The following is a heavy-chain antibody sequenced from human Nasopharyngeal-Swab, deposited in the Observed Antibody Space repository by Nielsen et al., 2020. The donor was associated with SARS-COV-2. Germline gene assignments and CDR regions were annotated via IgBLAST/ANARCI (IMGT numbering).Heavy chain of an antibody. J-gene: IGHJ1*01. Sequence: ASVKVSCKASGYTFTNYALSWVRQAPGQGLEWMGWISVYNGNTNYAQKLQGRVTMTTDISTSTAYLELRSLRSDDTAVYYCVTGSWDYLEYFHHWGQGTLVTVSS. D-gene: IGHD1-7*01. V-gene: IGHV1-18*01. CDR2: ISVYNGNT. CDR1: GYTFTNYA. CDR3: VTGSWDYLEYFHH.